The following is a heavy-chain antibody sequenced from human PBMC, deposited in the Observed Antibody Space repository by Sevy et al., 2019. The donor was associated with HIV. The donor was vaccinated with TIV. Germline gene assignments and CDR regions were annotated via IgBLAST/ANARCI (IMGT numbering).Heavy chain of an antibody. J-gene: IGHJ1*01. V-gene: IGHV3-15*01. CDR3: ATGGSLFQH. D-gene: IGHD3-16*01. CDR1: GFTFSNVW. CDR2: FKSKADGGTR. Sequence: GGSLRLSCAASGFTFSNVWMTWVRQPPGKGLEWVGLFKSKADGGTRDYAAAGKDRFIGSRADSKSMLILKRNSVKTAAAGVYYCATGGSLFQHWGQGTLVTVSS.